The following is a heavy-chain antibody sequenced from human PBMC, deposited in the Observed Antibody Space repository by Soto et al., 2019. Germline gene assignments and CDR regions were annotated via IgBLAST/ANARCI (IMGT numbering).Heavy chain of an antibody. D-gene: IGHD5-12*01. CDR3: ARLREYSGYDSGAFDI. Sequence: GGSLRLSCAASGFTFSTYAMSWVRQAPGKGLEWVSSINNSGSNTYYADSVKGRFTISRDNAKNSLYLQMNSLRAEDTAVYYCARLREYSGYDSGAFDIWGQRTTVTVSS. CDR1: GFTFSTYA. J-gene: IGHJ3*02. V-gene: IGHV3-21*01. CDR2: INNSGSNT.